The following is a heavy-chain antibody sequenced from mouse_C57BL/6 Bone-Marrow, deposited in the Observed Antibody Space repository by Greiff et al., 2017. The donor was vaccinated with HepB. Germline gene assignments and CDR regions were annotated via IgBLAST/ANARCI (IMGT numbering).Heavy chain of an antibody. Sequence: EVNVVESGEGLVKPGGSLKLSCAASGFTFSSYAMSWVRQTPEKRLEWVAYISSGGDYIYYADTVKGRFTISRDNARNTLYLQMSSLKSEDTAMYYCTREGIYYYGSSSPYWGQGTLVTVSA. CDR2: ISSGGDYI. V-gene: IGHV5-9-1*02. CDR1: GFTFSSYA. J-gene: IGHJ3*01. CDR3: TREGIYYYGSSSPY. D-gene: IGHD1-1*01.